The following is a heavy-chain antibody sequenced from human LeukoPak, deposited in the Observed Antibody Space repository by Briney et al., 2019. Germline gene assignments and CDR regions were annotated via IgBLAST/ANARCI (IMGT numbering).Heavy chain of an antibody. J-gene: IGHJ2*01. CDR3: ARQPQSIAAAGYWYFDL. CDR1: GYSLTSYW. V-gene: IGHV5-51*01. Sequence: GESLKISCKGSGYSLTSYWIGWVRQMPGKGLEWMGIIYPGDSDTRYSPSFQGQVTISADKSISTAYLQWSSLKASDTAMYYCARQPQSIAAAGYWYFDLWGRGTLVTVSS. D-gene: IGHD6-13*01. CDR2: IYPGDSDT.